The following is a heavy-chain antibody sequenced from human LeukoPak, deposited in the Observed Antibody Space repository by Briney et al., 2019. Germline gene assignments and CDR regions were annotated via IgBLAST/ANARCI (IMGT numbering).Heavy chain of an antibody. D-gene: IGHD3-10*01. J-gene: IGHJ4*02. V-gene: IGHV3-48*03. CDR2: ISSSGSTI. CDR1: GFTFSSYE. CDR3: AKVAKYFYGPETYYFFEQ. Sequence: GGSLRLSCAASGFTFSSYEMNWVRQAPGKGLEWVSYISSSGSTINYADSVKGRFTVSRDYAKNSLYLQMNSLRVEDTAVYYCAKVAKYFYGPETYYFFEQWGQGTPVTASS.